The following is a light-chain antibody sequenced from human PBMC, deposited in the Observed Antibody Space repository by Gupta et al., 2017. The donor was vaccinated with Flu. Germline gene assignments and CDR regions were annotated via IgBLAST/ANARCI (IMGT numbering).Light chain of an antibody. J-gene: IGLJ2*01. CDR3: SSYSATGALAL. Sequence: QSALTQPASVSGSPGQSINISCTGTSSDIGTYNYVSWYQQYPGRAPKLMIYDVRNRPSGISDRFSGSKSGNTASLTISGLQAEDEADYSCSSYSATGALALFGGGTKVTVL. V-gene: IGLV2-14*03. CDR2: DVR. CDR1: SSDIGTYNY.